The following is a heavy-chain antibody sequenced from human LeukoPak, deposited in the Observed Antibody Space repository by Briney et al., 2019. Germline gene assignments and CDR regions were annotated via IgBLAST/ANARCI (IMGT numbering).Heavy chain of an antibody. Sequence: SETLSLTCTVSGGSISSYYWSWIRQPPGKGLEWIGYIYYSGSTNYNPSLKSRVTISVDTSKNQFSLKLSSVTAADTAVYYCAREYGSGSYLDYWGQGTLVTVSS. J-gene: IGHJ4*02. CDR2: IYYSGST. V-gene: IGHV4-59*01. D-gene: IGHD3-10*01. CDR3: AREYGSGSYLDY. CDR1: GGSISSYY.